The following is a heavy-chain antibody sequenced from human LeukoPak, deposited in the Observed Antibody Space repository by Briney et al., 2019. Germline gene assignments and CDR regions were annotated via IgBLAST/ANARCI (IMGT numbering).Heavy chain of an antibody. CDR2: IGGRDGST. D-gene: IGHD3-10*01. V-gene: IGHV3-23*01. Sequence: GGPLSLSWAASGVTFSSYGMSWVRQAPGKGREGVSAIGGRDGSTYYADSWKGGCTISRDKSKNTLYVQINSLRAEETAVYYCAKGHYYGSGSLDYWGQGTLVTVSS. J-gene: IGHJ4*02. CDR3: AKGHYYGSGSLDY. CDR1: GVTFSSYG.